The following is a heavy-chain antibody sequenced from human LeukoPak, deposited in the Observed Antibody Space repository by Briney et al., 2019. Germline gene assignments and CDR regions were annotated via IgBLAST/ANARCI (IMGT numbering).Heavy chain of an antibody. CDR1: GFTFSNYA. CDR3: AKEDLMAEGYYYYGMDV. V-gene: IGHV3-23*01. Sequence: PGGSLRLSCAASGFTFSNYAMSWVRQAPGKGLEWVSAISASGGSTYYADSVKGRFTISRDNSKNTLYLQMNSLRAEDTAVYYCAKEDLMAEGYYYYGMDVWGQGTLVTVSS. D-gene: IGHD3-10*01. J-gene: IGHJ6*02. CDR2: ISASGGST.